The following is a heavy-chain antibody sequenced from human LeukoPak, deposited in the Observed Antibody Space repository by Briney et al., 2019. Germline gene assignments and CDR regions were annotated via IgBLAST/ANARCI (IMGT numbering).Heavy chain of an antibody. CDR1: GGSISTGGGYY. Sequence: SQTLSLTCTVSGGSISTGGGYYWSWIRQNPGKGLEWIGYIYYSGNTYYSPSLKSRLTISVDTSKNQFSLKLRSATAADTAVYYCARDGEGFDYWGQGTLVTVSS. D-gene: IGHD2-21*01. CDR2: IYYSGNT. CDR3: ARDGEGFDY. V-gene: IGHV4-31*03. J-gene: IGHJ4*02.